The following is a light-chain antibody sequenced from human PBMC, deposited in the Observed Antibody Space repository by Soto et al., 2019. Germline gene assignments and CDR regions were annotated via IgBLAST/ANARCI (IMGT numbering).Light chain of an antibody. CDR3: QQYDNLPIT. J-gene: IGKJ5*01. V-gene: IGKV1-33*01. CDR1: KGINNY. CDR2: DGS. Sequence: DIQMTQSPSSLSASIGDSITIICQTSKGINNYLNWYQQKPGKAPKLLVYDGSNLETGVPSRFSGSGTGTHFSFTVSSLQPEDIATYYCQQYDNLPITFGQGTRLEIK.